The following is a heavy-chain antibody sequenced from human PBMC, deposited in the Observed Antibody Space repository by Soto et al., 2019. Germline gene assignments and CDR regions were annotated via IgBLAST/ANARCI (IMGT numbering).Heavy chain of an antibody. CDR2: INPNSGGT. V-gene: IGHV1-2*04. CDR3: ARGKLSGSYFVPVPHYNWFDL. CDR1: GYTFTGYY. D-gene: IGHD1-26*01. J-gene: IGHJ5*02. Sequence: GASVKVSCKASGYTFTGYYMHWVRQAPGQGLEWMGWINPNSGGTNYAQKFQGWVTMTRDTSISTAYMELSRLRSDDTAVYYCARGKLSGSYFVPVPHYNWFDLWGPGTLVSVSS.